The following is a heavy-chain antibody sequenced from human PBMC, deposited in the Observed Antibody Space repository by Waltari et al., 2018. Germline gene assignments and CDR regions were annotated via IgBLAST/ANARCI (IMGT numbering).Heavy chain of an antibody. J-gene: IGHJ6*02. CDR1: GGSFSGYY. V-gene: IGHV4-34*01. CDR3: ARGLCITSCPFDAGGYYYYYGMDV. D-gene: IGHD2-2*01. CDR2: INHSGST. Sequence: QVQLQESGPGLVKPSETLSLTCAVYGGSFSGYYWSWIRQPPGKGLEWIGEINHSGSTNYNPSLKSRVTISVDTSKNQFSLKLSSVTAADTAVYYCARGLCITSCPFDAGGYYYYYGMDVWGQGTTVTVSS.